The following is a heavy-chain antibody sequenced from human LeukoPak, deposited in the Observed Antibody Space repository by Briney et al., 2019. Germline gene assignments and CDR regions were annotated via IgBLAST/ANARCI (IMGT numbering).Heavy chain of an antibody. D-gene: IGHD3-22*01. CDR2: INHSGST. CDR1: GGSFSGYY. J-gene: IGHJ6*03. CDR3: ARRPRVNYYDSSGYYLYYYYYMDV. Sequence: SETLSLTCAVYGGSFSGYYWSWIRQPPGKGLEWIGEINHSGSTNYNPSLKSRVTISVDTSENQFSLKLSSVTAADTAVYYCARRPRVNYYDSSGYYLYYYYYMDVWGKGTTVTVSS. V-gene: IGHV4-34*01.